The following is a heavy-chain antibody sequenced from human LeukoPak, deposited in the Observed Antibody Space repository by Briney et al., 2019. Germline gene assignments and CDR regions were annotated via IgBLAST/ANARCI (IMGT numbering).Heavy chain of an antibody. CDR2: TNHSGST. J-gene: IGHJ3*02. CDR1: GGSFSGYY. D-gene: IGHD6-13*01. CDR3: ARDGGAAAPNAFDI. Sequence: SETLSLTCAVYGGSFSGYYWSWIRQPPGKGLEWIGETNHSGSTNYNPSLKSRVTISVDTSKNQFSLKLSSVTAADTAVYYCARDGGAAAPNAFDIWGQGTMVTVSS. V-gene: IGHV4-34*01.